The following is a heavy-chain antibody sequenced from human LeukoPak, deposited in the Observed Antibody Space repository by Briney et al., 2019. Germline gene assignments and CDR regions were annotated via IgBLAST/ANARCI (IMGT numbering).Heavy chain of an antibody. CDR1: GGSISSSTFS. D-gene: IGHD2-2*02. Sequence: SETLSLTCTVSGGSISSSTFSWGWIRQPPGKGLEWIGEINHSGSTNYNPSLKSRVTISVDTSKNQFSLKLSSVTAADTAVYYCARLGYCSSTSCYTDDYWGQGTLVTVSS. J-gene: IGHJ4*02. CDR2: INHSGST. CDR3: ARLGYCSSTSCYTDDY. V-gene: IGHV4-39*07.